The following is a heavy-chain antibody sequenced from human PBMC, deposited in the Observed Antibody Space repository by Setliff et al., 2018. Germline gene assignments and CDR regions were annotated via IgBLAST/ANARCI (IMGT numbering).Heavy chain of an antibody. Sequence: PSETLSLTSAVYGDSLSGYYWSWIRQSPKKGLEWIGEIMPGRDTLYSPSLESRLTITIDTSKSQFSLKLSSVTAADTAVYYCARHATYYYGSGNLPFDSWGQGTLVTVSS. V-gene: IGHV4-34*12. CDR1: GDSLSGYY. J-gene: IGHJ4*02. CDR3: ARHATYYYGSGNLPFDS. CDR2: IMPGRDT. D-gene: IGHD3-10*01.